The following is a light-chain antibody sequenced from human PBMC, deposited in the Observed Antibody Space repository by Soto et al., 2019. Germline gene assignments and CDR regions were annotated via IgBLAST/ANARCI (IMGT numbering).Light chain of an antibody. CDR2: GAS. CDR3: QHYSTWLWT. Sequence: EIAMPQSPATLSVSPWERATRSCRASQSVSRKLAWDKQKPGQGPWLLIYGASTRHTGIPASFSGSGSGTEFTLTISRLQSEDFAVYYCQHYSTWLWTFGQGTKVEIK. V-gene: IGKV3-15*01. J-gene: IGKJ1*01. CDR1: QSVSRK.